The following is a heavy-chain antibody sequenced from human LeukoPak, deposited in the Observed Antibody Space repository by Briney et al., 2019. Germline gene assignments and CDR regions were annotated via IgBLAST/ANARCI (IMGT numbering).Heavy chain of an antibody. CDR2: ISWNSGSI. CDR3: ARVTGTTLDAFDI. D-gene: IGHD1-7*01. CDR1: GFTFDDYA. V-gene: IGHV3-9*01. J-gene: IGHJ3*02. Sequence: AGGSLRLSCAASGFTFDDYAMHWVRQAPGKGLEWVSGISWNSGSIGYADSVKGRFTISRDNAKNSLYLQINSLRAEDTALYYCARVTGTTLDAFDIWGQGTMVTVSS.